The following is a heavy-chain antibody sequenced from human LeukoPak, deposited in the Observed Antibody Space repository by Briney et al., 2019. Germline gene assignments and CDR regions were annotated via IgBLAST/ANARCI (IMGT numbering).Heavy chain of an antibody. Sequence: PGGSLRLSCAGSGFTFNNYAMHWVRQAPGKGLEWVAIISHDGSDQYYADSVKGRFTIPRDNSKNTLYLQMNSLRAEDTAAYYCAKSPVSGYYYGLGDYWGQGTLVTVSS. D-gene: IGHD3-22*01. CDR3: AKSPVSGYYYGLGDY. CDR2: ISHDGSDQ. CDR1: GFTFNNYA. J-gene: IGHJ4*02. V-gene: IGHV3-30*18.